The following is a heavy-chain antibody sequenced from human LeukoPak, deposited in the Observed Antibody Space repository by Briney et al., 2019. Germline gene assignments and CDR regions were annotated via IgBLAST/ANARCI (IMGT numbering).Heavy chain of an antibody. CDR3: AREGYYGSGSYYKWYYYYMDV. Sequence: ASVKVSCKAPGGTFSSYAISWVRQAPGQGLEWMGRIIPIFGTANYAQKFQGRVTITTDESTSTAYMELSSLRSEDTAVYYCAREGYYGSGSYYKWYYYYMDVWGKGTTVTVSS. CDR2: IIPIFGTA. J-gene: IGHJ6*03. V-gene: IGHV1-69*05. CDR1: GGTFSSYA. D-gene: IGHD3-10*01.